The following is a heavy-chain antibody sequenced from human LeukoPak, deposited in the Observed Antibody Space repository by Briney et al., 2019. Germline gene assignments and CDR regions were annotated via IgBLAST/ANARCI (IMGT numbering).Heavy chain of an antibody. CDR3: ATRLEAIVLVHH. CDR1: GFTVSSYC. D-gene: IGHD2-8*02. V-gene: IGHV3-23*01. J-gene: IGHJ5*02. CDR2: ISGSGGST. Sequence: GSLRLSCAASGFTVSSYCMTWVRQAPGKGLEWVSSISGSGGSTYYADSVKGRLTISRDNSKNTLYLQMNSLRAEDTAVYYCATRLEAIVLVHHWGQGALVTVSS.